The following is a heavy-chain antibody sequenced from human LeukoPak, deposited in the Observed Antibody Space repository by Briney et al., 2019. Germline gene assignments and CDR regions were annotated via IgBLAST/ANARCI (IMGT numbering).Heavy chain of an antibody. CDR2: INHSGST. Sequence: SETLSLTCAVYGGSFSGYYWSWIRQPPGKGLEWIGEINHSGSTNYNPSLKSRVTISVDTSKNQFSLKLSSVTAADTAVYYCARAIFGVVTNWFDPWGQGTLVNVSS. D-gene: IGHD3-3*01. CDR1: GGSFSGYY. V-gene: IGHV4-34*01. CDR3: ARAIFGVVTNWFDP. J-gene: IGHJ5*02.